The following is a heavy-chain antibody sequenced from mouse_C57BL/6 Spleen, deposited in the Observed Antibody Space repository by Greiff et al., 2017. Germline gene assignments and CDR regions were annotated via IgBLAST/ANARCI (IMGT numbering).Heavy chain of an antibody. V-gene: IGHV1-53*01. CDR2: INPRNGGT. CDR3: SRSYLNYGYFDV. Sequence: QVQLQQPGTELVKPGASVKLSCKASGYTFTSYWMHWVKQRPGQGLEWIGNINPRNGGTNYNEKFKSKATLTVDKSSSTAYMQLSSLTSEDSAVYNCSRSYLNYGYFDVWGTGTTVTVSS. D-gene: IGHD5-1*01. J-gene: IGHJ1*03. CDR1: GYTFTSYW.